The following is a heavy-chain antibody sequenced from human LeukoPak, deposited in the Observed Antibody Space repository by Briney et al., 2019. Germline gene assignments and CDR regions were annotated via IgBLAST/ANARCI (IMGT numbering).Heavy chain of an antibody. D-gene: IGHD3-22*01. CDR1: GFAFDDYA. V-gene: IGHV3-9*01. CDR3: AKDPKFYYDSSGYFDY. J-gene: IGHJ4*02. CDR2: ISWNSGSL. Sequence: PGGSLRLSCVASGFAFDDYAMHWVRQAPGKGLEWVSGISWNSGSLAYADSVKGRFTISRDNVKNSLYLQMNSLRAEDTALYYCAKDPKFYYDSSGYFDYWGQGTLVTVSS.